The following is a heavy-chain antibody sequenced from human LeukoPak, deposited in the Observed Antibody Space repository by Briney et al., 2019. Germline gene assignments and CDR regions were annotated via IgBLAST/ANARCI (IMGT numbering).Heavy chain of an antibody. Sequence: ASVKVSCKASGYTFISYYMHWVRQAPGQGLEWMGIINPSGGSTTYAQKFQGRVTMTRDTSTSTAYMELSSLRSEDTAVYYCARGDYYDSSGYGIDYWGQGTLVTVSS. J-gene: IGHJ4*02. V-gene: IGHV1-46*01. CDR3: ARGDYYDSSGYGIDY. CDR1: GYTFISYY. D-gene: IGHD3-22*01. CDR2: INPSGGST.